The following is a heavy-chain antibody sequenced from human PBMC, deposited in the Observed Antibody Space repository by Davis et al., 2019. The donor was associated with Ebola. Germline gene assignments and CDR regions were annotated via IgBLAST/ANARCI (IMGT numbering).Heavy chain of an antibody. CDR2: IWYDGSNK. V-gene: IGHV3-33*01. CDR1: GFTFSSYG. Sequence: PGGSLRLSCAASGFTFSSYGMHWVRQAPGKGLEWVAVIWYDGSNKYYADSVKGRFTISRDNSKNTLYLQMNSLRAEDTAVYYCARERPTGTTGIYYYYGMDVWGQGTTVTVSS. CDR3: ARERPTGTTGIYYYYGMDV. J-gene: IGHJ6*02. D-gene: IGHD4-17*01.